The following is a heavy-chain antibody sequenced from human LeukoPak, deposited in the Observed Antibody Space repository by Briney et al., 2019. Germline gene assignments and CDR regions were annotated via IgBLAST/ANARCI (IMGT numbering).Heavy chain of an antibody. J-gene: IGHJ1*01. V-gene: IGHV4-39*01. CDR1: GDSVSRSDSY. CDR2: INYSGRT. CDR3: ARRRYYDGSGYLE. D-gene: IGHD3-22*01. Sequence: SDTLSLTCSASGDSVSRSDSYWVRIRPPPGHGLEGMGTINYSGRTYDSPSLRSRVTMSVDPSNNQLSLSLRSGTAADTAVYYCARRRYYDGSGYLEWGQGTLLSVSS.